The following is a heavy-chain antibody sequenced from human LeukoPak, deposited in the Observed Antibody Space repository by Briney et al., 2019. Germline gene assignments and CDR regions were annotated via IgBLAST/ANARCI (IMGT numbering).Heavy chain of an antibody. J-gene: IGHJ4*02. D-gene: IGHD2-2*01. CDR3: ARDVVAALGSFDY. Sequence: SETLSLTCTVSGGSFSSFYWSWVRQPAGKGLEWIGHIYTSGSTNDNPSLKSRLTMSVDTSKNQFSLKLSSVTAADTAVYYCARDVVAALGSFDYWGQGTLVTVSS. CDR2: IYTSGST. CDR1: GGSFSSFY. V-gene: IGHV4-4*07.